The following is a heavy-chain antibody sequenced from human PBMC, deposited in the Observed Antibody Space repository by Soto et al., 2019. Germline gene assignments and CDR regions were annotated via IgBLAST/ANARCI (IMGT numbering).Heavy chain of an antibody. CDR1: GYTFNSYD. J-gene: IGHJ6*02. D-gene: IGHD3-10*01. Sequence: GASVKVSCKASGYTFNSYDINWVRQATGQGLEWMGWMNPNSGNTGYAQKFQGRVTMTRNTSISTAYMELSSLRSEDTAVYYCARGKLSYYDYYYYGMDVWGQGTTVTVSS. CDR2: MNPNSGNT. V-gene: IGHV1-8*01. CDR3: ARGKLSYYDYYYYGMDV.